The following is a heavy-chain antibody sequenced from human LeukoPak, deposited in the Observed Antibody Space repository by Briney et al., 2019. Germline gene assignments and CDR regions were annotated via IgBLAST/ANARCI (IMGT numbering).Heavy chain of an antibody. D-gene: IGHD3-22*01. V-gene: IGHV1-8*01. Sequence: ASVKVSCKASGYTFTSYDINWVRQAPGQGLEWMGWRNPNSGNTGYAQKFQGRVTMTRNTSISTAYMELSSLRSEDTAVYYCARSGFTMIVDDAFDIWGQGTMVTVSS. J-gene: IGHJ3*02. CDR2: RNPNSGNT. CDR3: ARSGFTMIVDDAFDI. CDR1: GYTFTSYD.